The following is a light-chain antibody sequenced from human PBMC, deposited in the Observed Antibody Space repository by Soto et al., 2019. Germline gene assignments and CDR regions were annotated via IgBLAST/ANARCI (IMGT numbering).Light chain of an antibody. V-gene: IGKV3-20*01. CDR1: QTVSSAR. J-gene: IGKJ1*01. Sequence: EIVLTQSPGTLSLSPGERATLSCRASQTVSSARLAWFQQKPGQAPRLLIYGASSRAPGIPDRFSGSGSGTDFTLTISRLEPEDFAVYYCQQFGSSAWTFGLGTKVDIK. CDR3: QQFGSSAWT. CDR2: GAS.